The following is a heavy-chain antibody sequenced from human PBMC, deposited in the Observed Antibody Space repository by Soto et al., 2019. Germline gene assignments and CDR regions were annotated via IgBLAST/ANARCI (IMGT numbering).Heavy chain of an antibody. CDR3: ARDPVAYCGGDCRTFDY. Sequence: QVQLVESGGGVVQPGRSLRLSCAASGFTFSSYAMHWVRQAPGKGLEWVAVISYDGSNKYYADSVKGRFTISRDNSKNTRYLQMSSLGAEDTAVYYCARDPVAYCGGDCRTFDYWGQGTLVTVSS. CDR1: GFTFSSYA. V-gene: IGHV3-30-3*01. CDR2: ISYDGSNK. J-gene: IGHJ4*02. D-gene: IGHD2-21*02.